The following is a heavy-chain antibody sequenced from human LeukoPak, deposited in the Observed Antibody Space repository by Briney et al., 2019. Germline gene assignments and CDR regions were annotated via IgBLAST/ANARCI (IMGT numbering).Heavy chain of an antibody. D-gene: IGHD2-8*01. Sequence: PGGSLRPSCAASGFTFDDYGMSWVRQAPGKGLEWVSGINWNGGSTGYADSVKGRFTISRDNAKNSLYLQMNSLRAEDTALYHCARDKIGVCTDWGQGTLVTVSS. J-gene: IGHJ4*02. V-gene: IGHV3-20*01. CDR1: GFTFDDYG. CDR2: INWNGGST. CDR3: ARDKIGVCTD.